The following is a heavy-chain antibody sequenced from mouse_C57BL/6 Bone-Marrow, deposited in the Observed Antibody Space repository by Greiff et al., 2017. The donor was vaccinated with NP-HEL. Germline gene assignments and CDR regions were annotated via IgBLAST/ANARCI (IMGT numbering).Heavy chain of an antibody. J-gene: IGHJ4*01. Sequence: QVQLQQSGAELVRPGTSVKMSCKASGYTFTNYWIGWAKQRPGHGLEWIGDIYPGGGYTNYNEKFKGKATLTADKSSSTAYMQFSSLTSEDSAIYYCARYSKNAMDYWGQGTSVTVSS. CDR3: ARYSKNAMDY. V-gene: IGHV1-63*01. CDR2: IYPGGGYT. D-gene: IGHD2-5*01. CDR1: GYTFTNYW.